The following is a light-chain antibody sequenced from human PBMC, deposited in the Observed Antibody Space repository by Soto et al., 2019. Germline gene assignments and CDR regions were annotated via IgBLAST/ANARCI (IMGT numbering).Light chain of an antibody. CDR2: RNN. CDR1: SSNIGSSY. Sequence: QSVLTQPPSASGTPGQRVTISCSGSSSNIGSSYVYWYQQLPGTAPKLLIYRNNQRPSGVPDRLSGSKSGTSASLAISGLRSEDEAAYYCAAWDDSLRGVVFGGGTKLTVL. J-gene: IGLJ2*01. CDR3: AAWDDSLRGVV. V-gene: IGLV1-47*01.